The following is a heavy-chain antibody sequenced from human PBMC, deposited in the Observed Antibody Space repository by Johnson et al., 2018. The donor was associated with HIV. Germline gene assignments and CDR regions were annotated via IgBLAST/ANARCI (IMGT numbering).Heavy chain of an antibody. D-gene: IGHD4-17*01. CDR2: INWNGDRT. CDR1: GFTFDDYD. Sequence: VQLVESGGGVVQPGGSLRLSCAASGFTFDDYDMSWVRQGPGKGLEWVSNINWNGDRTGYADSVKGRFTISRDNSKTTLYLQMNSLASEDTAVYYCAKNRDYGDGDGFDMWGQGTMVTVSS. V-gene: IGHV3-20*04. CDR3: AKNRDYGDGDGFDM. J-gene: IGHJ3*02.